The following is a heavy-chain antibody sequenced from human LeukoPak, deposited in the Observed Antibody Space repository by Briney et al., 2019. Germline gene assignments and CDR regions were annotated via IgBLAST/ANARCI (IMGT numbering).Heavy chain of an antibody. CDR1: GYIFTGYY. CDR3: ARGKSNLVALNWLDP. V-gene: IGHV1-2*02. D-gene: IGHD5-24*01. J-gene: IGHJ5*02. Sequence: ASVKVPCKASGYIFTGYYMHWVRQAPGQGLEWMGWINPNSGGTNYAQKFQDRVTMTRDTSISTAYMELSRLTSDDTATYYCARGKSNLVALNWLDPWGQGTLVTVSS. CDR2: INPNSGGT.